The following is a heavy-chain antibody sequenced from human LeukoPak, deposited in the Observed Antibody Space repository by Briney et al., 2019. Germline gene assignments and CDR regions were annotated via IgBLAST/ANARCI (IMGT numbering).Heavy chain of an antibody. D-gene: IGHD3-10*01. CDR1: GYTFTSYD. V-gene: IGHV1-8*01. J-gene: IGHJ6*02. Sequence: ASVKVSCKASGYTFTSYDINWVRQATGQGLEWMGRMNPNSGNTGYAQKFQGRVTMTRNTSISTACMELSSLRSEDTAVYYCARDLLITMVRGVRDYYYYYGMDVWGQGTTVTVSS. CDR3: ARDLLITMVRGVRDYYYYYGMDV. CDR2: MNPNSGNT.